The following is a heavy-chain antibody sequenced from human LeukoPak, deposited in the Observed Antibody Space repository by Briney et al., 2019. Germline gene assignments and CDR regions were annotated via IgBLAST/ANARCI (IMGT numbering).Heavy chain of an antibody. Sequence: GGSLRLSCAASGFTFSNYWMSWFGRAPGKGLDYVANIKQDGSETYYVDSVKGRFTISRDNAKSSLYLQMNSLRVEDTAVYYCARDQGIMFFDNWGQGTLVTVSS. CDR2: IKQDGSET. D-gene: IGHD2-21*01. V-gene: IGHV3-7*01. J-gene: IGHJ4*02. CDR1: GFTFSNYW. CDR3: ARDQGIMFFDN.